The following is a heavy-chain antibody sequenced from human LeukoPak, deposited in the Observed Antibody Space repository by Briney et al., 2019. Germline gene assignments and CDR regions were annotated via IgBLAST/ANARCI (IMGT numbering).Heavy chain of an antibody. V-gene: IGHV1-2*02. CDR2: INPNSGGT. CDR1: GYTFTGYY. Sequence: EASVKVSCKASGYTFTGYYMHWVRQAPGQGLEWMGWINPNSGGTNYAQKFQGRVTMTRDTSISTAYMELSSLRSEDTAVYYCARGLGNYYDSSGTSSDDYWGQGTLVTVSS. J-gene: IGHJ4*02. D-gene: IGHD3-22*01. CDR3: ARGLGNYYDSSGTSSDDY.